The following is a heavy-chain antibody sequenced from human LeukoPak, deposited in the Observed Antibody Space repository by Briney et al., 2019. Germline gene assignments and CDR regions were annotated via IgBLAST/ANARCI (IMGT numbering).Heavy chain of an antibody. CDR2: IYYSGST. CDR3: AGTTGYSSSWYDY. V-gene: IGHV4-30-4*08. CDR1: GGSISSGDYY. Sequence: KPSETLSLTCTDSGGSISSGDYYWSWIRQPPGKGLEWIGYIYYSGSTYYNPSLKSRVTISVDTSKNQFSLKLSSVTAADTAVYYCAGTTGYSSSWYDYWGQGTLVTVSS. D-gene: IGHD6-13*01. J-gene: IGHJ4*02.